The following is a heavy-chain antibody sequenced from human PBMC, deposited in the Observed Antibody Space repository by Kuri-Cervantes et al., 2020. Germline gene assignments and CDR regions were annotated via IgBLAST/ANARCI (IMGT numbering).Heavy chain of an antibody. Sequence: SETLSLTCAVSGGSISSSNWWSWVRQPPGKGLEWIGEINHSGSTNYKSSLKSRATILVDTSRNQFSLKLSSVTAADTAVYDCARFTDYGHYGAPDYWGQGTLVTVSS. CDR2: INHSGST. J-gene: IGHJ4*02. D-gene: IGHD4-17*01. CDR1: GGSISSSNW. CDR3: ARFTDYGHYGAPDY. V-gene: IGHV4-4*02.